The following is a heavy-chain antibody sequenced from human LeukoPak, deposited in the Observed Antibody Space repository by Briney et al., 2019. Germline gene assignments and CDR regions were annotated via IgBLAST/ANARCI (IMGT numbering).Heavy chain of an antibody. D-gene: IGHD2-15*01. V-gene: IGHV4-39*07. Sequence: SETLSLTCTVSGGSIRSSTDYWGWIRQPPGKELEWIGSIYYSGSTYYNPSLKSRVTISVDTSKNQFSLKLSSVTAADTAVYYCARLVVGASDAFDIWGQGTMVTVSS. CDR1: GGSIRSSTDY. CDR2: IYYSGST. CDR3: ARLVVGASDAFDI. J-gene: IGHJ3*02.